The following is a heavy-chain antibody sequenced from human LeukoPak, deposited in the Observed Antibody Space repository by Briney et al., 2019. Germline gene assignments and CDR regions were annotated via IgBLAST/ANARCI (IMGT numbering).Heavy chain of an antibody. J-gene: IGHJ4*02. V-gene: IGHV3-7*05. CDR2: IKQDGSEK. CDR1: GFTFSSYW. D-gene: IGHD3-16*02. Sequence: GGSLRLSCAASGFTFSSYWMSWVRQAPGKGLEWVANIKQDGSEKYYVDSVKGRFTISRGNAKNSLYLQMNSLRAEDTAVYYCARDTIHYVWGSYRYTFPSYFDYWGQGTLVTVSS. CDR3: ARDTIHYVWGSYRYTFPSYFDY.